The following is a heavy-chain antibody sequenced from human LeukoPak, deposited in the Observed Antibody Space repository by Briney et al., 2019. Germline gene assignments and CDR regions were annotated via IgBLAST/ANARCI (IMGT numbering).Heavy chain of an antibody. V-gene: IGHV3-23*01. D-gene: IGHD5-24*01. CDR2: ISATGGST. J-gene: IGHJ4*02. CDR1: GFTFSSHA. CDR3: GRYDYNRYVAY. Sequence: GSLRLSCAASGFTFSSHAMIWVRQAPGKGLEWVSPISATGGSTYYADSVKGRFTISRDNSKNTLYLQMNSLRADDTAVYFCGRYDYNRYVAYWGQGTLVTVSS.